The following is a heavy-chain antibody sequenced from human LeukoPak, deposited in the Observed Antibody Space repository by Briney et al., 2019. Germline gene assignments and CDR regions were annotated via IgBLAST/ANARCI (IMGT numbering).Heavy chain of an antibody. Sequence: SETLSLTCTVSGGSISSYYWSWIRQPPGKGLEWIGHIYTSGSTNYNPSLKSRVTISVDTSKNQFSLKLSSVTAADTAVYYCARRDRATDAFDIWGQGTMVTVSS. V-gene: IGHV4-4*09. D-gene: IGHD3-22*01. CDR1: GGSISSYY. CDR2: IYTSGST. J-gene: IGHJ3*02. CDR3: ARRDRATDAFDI.